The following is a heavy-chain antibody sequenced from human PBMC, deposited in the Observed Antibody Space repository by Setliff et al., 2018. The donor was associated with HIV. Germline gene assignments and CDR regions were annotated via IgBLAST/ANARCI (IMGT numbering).Heavy chain of an antibody. Sequence: GASVKVSCKASGYTFTGYYMHWVRQAPGQGLEWMGWINPNSGGTNYAQKFQGRVTMTRDTSTSTVYMELSSLRSEGTAVYYCASHSYYYDSSGSLTGYGGQGTLVTVSS. D-gene: IGHD3-22*01. CDR2: INPNSGGT. CDR1: GYTFTGYY. CDR3: ASHSYYYDSSGSLTGY. V-gene: IGHV1-2*02. J-gene: IGHJ4*02.